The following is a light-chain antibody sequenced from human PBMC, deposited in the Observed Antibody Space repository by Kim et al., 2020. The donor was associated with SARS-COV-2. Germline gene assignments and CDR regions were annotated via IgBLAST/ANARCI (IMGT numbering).Light chain of an antibody. Sequence: SPGERATLSCRASQSVSSNYLAWYQQKPGQPPRLLIYGASSRATGIPDRFTGSGSGTDFTLTVSRLEPEDFAVYYCQQYGSSPPYTFGQGTKLEI. V-gene: IGKV3-20*01. CDR3: QQYGSSPPYT. J-gene: IGKJ2*01. CDR2: GAS. CDR1: QSVSSNY.